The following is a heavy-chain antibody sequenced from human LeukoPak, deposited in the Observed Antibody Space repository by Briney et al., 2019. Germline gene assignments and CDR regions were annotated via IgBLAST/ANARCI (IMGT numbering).Heavy chain of an antibody. D-gene: IGHD3-22*01. CDR1: GFSFSNYW. CDR3: ARDPGGYSPFDY. V-gene: IGHV3-74*01. J-gene: IGHJ4*02. Sequence: GGSLRLSCAASGFSFSNYWMHWVRQAPGRGLVWVARINTDGTSRNYADSVKGRFTISRDNAKNRVYLQMNSLRAEDTAVYCCARDPGGYSPFDYWGQGTLVTVSS. CDR2: INTDGTSR.